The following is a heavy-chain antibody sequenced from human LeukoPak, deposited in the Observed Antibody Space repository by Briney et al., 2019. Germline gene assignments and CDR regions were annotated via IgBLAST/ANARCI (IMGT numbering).Heavy chain of an antibody. CDR1: GGSLSRSSYY. CDR3: ARHSPSWGLRNFDQ. V-gene: IGHV4-39*01. Sequence: SETLSLTCGVYGGSLSRSSYYWGWLRQPPGTGLEWIGTIYSGESTYSGGSSYHNPSLKSRVTISVDTSKNQFSLRLTSVTAADTAIYFCARHSPSWGLRNFDQWGQGTLVTVSS. CDR2: IYSGEST. D-gene: IGHD4-17*01. J-gene: IGHJ4*02.